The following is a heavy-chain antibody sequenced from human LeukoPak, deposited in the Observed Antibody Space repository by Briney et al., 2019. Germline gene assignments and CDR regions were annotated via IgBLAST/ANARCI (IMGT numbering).Heavy chain of an antibody. V-gene: IGHV1-18*01. CDR1: GGTFSSYA. Sequence: ASVKVSCKASGGTFSSYAISWVRQAPGQGLEWMGWISAYNGNTNYAQKLQGRVTMTTDTSTSTAYMELRSLRSDDTAVYYCARVKVVVVVPAARYYFDYWGQGTLVTVSS. CDR3: ARVKVVVVVPAARYYFDY. CDR2: ISAYNGNT. J-gene: IGHJ4*02. D-gene: IGHD2-2*01.